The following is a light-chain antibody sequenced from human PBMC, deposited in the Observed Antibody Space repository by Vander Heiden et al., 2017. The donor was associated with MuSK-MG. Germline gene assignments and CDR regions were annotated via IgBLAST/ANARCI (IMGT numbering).Light chain of an antibody. J-gene: IGKJ1*01. V-gene: IGKV1-27*01. CDR1: QGISNY. CDR2: AAS. Sequence: DIQMTQSPSSLSASVGDRVTITCRASQGISNYLAWYQQKPGKVPKLLIYAASTLQAGVPSRFSGSGSATDFTLTISSLQPEDVATYYCQKDNSALTWTFGQGTKVEIK. CDR3: QKDNSALTWT.